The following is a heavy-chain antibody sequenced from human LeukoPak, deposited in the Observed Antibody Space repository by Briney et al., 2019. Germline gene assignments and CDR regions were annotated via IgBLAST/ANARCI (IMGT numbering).Heavy chain of an antibody. Sequence: ASVKVSCKASGGTFSSYAISWVRQAPGQGLEWMGRIIPILGIANYAQKFQGRVTITADKSTSTAYMELSSLRSEDTAVYYCARDPVDTAMVTIAFDIWGQGTMVTVSS. D-gene: IGHD5-18*01. CDR2: IIPILGIA. J-gene: IGHJ3*02. CDR3: ARDPVDTAMVTIAFDI. CDR1: GGTFSSYA. V-gene: IGHV1-69*04.